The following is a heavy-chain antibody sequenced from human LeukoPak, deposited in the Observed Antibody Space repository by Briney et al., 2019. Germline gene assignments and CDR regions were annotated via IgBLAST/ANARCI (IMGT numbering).Heavy chain of an antibody. J-gene: IGHJ6*04. CDR2: ITRDGSST. CDR1: GFTFSSSW. CDR3: ARDPGYESWSPFWGGMDV. Sequence: GGSLRLSCAASGFTFSSSWMHWVRQAPGKGLVWVSRITRDGSSTTYADSVKGRFTTSRDNAKNTLYLQMDSLRDDDTAVYYCARDPGYESWSPFWGGMDVWGNGTTVIVSS. V-gene: IGHV3-74*01. D-gene: IGHD3-16*01.